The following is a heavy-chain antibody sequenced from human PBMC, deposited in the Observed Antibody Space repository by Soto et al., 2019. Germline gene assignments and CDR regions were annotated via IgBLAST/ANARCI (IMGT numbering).Heavy chain of an antibody. J-gene: IGHJ4*02. CDR2: INSGGGTT. CDR3: ARWFTSGNFDYFDY. V-gene: IGHV3-74*01. CDR1: GFTFSSYW. Sequence: GGSLRLSCAASGFTFSSYWMHWFRQAPGKGLMWVSRINSGGGTTTYADSVKGRFTISRDNAKNTLYLQMNGLRAEDTAVYYCARWFTSGNFDYFDYWGQGTLVTVSS. D-gene: IGHD3-10*01.